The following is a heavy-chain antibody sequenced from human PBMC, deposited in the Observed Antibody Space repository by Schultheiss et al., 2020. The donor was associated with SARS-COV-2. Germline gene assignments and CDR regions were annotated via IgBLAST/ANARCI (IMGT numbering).Heavy chain of an antibody. CDR2: IYYSGST. D-gene: IGHD2-15*01. CDR3: ARVVVVAAMYDYYYGMDV. Sequence: SETLSLTCAVYGGSFSGYYWSWIRQPPGKGLEWIGYIYYSGSTNYNPSLKSRVTISVDTSKNQFSLKLSSVTAADTAVYYCARVVVVAAMYDYYYGMDVWGQGTTVTVSS. J-gene: IGHJ6*02. CDR1: GGSFSGYY. V-gene: IGHV4-59*01.